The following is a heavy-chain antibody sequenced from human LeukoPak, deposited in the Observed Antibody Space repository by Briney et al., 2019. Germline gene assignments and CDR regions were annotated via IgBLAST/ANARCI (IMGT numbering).Heavy chain of an antibody. V-gene: IGHV3-7*01. Sequence: GGSLRLSCAASGFTFSSYWMSWVRQAPGKGLEWVANIKQDGSEKYYVDSVKGRFTISRDNAKNSLHLQMNSLRAEDTAVYYCASGYCSSGRCYGDYWGQGTLVTVSS. CDR3: ASGYCSSGRCYGDY. CDR2: IKQDGSEK. D-gene: IGHD2-15*01. J-gene: IGHJ4*02. CDR1: GFTFSSYW.